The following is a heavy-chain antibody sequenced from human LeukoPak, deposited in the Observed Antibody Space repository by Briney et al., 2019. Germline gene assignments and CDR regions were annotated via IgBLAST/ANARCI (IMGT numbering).Heavy chain of an antibody. V-gene: IGHV4-39*07. J-gene: IGHJ4*02. Sequence: PSETLSLTCTVSGGSIGSSSFYWGWIRQPPGQGLEWIETINYSGDTYYNPSLKSRVTISVDSSRNQFSLKLSSMTAADTAVYYCVRLQAVTGNFDYWGQGALVTVSS. D-gene: IGHD1-20*01. CDR2: INYSGDT. CDR3: VRLQAVTGNFDY. CDR1: GGSIGSSSFY.